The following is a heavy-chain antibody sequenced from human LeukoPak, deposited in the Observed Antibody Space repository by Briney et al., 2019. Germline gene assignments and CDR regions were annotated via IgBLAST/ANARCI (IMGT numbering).Heavy chain of an antibody. CDR3: ATGRIQLWYAY. J-gene: IGHJ4*01. CDR2: LDSGGGA. V-gene: IGHV3-53*01. Sequence: GSLRLSCAASGFTLSSNYMSWVRQAPGKGLEWVSLLDSGGGAFYADSMKGRFTISRDNSKNTLYLQMNSLRAEDTAVYYCATGRIQLWYAYWGHGTLVTVSS. CDR1: GFTLSSNY. D-gene: IGHD5-18*01.